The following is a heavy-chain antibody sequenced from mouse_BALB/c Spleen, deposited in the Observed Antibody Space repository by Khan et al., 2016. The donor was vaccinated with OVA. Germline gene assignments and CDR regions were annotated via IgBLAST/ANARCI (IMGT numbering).Heavy chain of an antibody. Sequence: QVQLKESGPGLVAPSQSLSITCTVSGFSLNSYGVNWVRQPPGKGLEWLGVIWGDGSTNFHSALKSRLIISKDDSKSQVFLKLNSLQTDDTATYYCAKFTPDYYSMDYWGQGTSVTVSS. CDR3: AKFTPDYYSMDY. V-gene: IGHV2-3*01. CDR2: IWGDGST. J-gene: IGHJ4*01. CDR1: GFSLNSYG. D-gene: IGHD1-1*01.